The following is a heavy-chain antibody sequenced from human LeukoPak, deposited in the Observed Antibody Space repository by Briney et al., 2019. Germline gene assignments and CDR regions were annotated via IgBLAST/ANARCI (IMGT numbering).Heavy chain of an antibody. Sequence: SETLSLTCAVYGGSFSSYYWGWIRQPPGKGLEWIGSIYYSGSTYYNPSLKSRVTISVDTSKNQFSLKLSSVTAADTAVYYCASRSSSGYSYGYREDYWGQGTLVTVSS. D-gene: IGHD5-18*01. CDR1: GGSFSSYY. J-gene: IGHJ4*02. CDR3: ASRSSSGYSYGYREDY. V-gene: IGHV4-39*01. CDR2: IYYSGST.